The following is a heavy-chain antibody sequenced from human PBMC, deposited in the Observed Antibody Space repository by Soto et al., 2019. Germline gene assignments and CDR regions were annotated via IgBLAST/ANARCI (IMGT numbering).Heavy chain of an antibody. Sequence: GGSLRLSCAASGFTVSNNYMSWVRQAPGKGLEWVAVIYSGGNTYYADSVKGRFTISRDNSKNMLYLQMNNLRVEDTAVYYCARGGTINAVHALGVWGLGITVTGS. J-gene: IGHJ6*02. D-gene: IGHD2-21*01. V-gene: IGHV3-66*01. CDR1: GFTVSNNY. CDR3: ARGGTINAVHALGV. CDR2: IYSGGNT.